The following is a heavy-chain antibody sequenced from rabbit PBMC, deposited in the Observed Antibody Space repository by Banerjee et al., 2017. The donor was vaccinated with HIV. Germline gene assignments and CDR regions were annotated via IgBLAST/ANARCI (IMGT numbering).Heavy chain of an antibody. V-gene: IGHV1S40*01. CDR2: IYASSAST. CDR3: ARDNAGYSDRAYAFNL. D-gene: IGHD7-1*01. J-gene: IGHJ4*01. Sequence: SLEESGGDLVKPGASLTLTCKASGFTITSRYYMCWVRQAPGKGLEWIGCIYASSASTYYASWAKGRFTISKTSSTTVTLQMTSLTAADTATYFCARDNAGYSDRAYAFNLWGPGTLVTVS. CDR1: GFTITSRYY.